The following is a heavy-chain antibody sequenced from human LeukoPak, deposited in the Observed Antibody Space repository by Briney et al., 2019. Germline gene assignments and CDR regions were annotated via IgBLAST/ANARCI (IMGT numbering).Heavy chain of an antibody. CDR3: ARGGVPVYYYYMDI. V-gene: IGHV1-2*02. Sequence: ASVKVSCKASGYTFTSHYMHWVRQAPGQGLEWMGWINPNSGGTNYAQKFQGRVTMTRDTPISTAYMELTSLRSDDTAVYYCARGGVPVYYYYMDIWGKGTTVTISS. D-gene: IGHD3-10*01. J-gene: IGHJ6*03. CDR1: GYTFTSHY. CDR2: INPNSGGT.